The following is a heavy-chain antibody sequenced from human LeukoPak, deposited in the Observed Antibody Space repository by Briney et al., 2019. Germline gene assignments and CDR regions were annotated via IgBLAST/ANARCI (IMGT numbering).Heavy chain of an antibody. CDR2: IYSGGST. J-gene: IGHJ5*02. V-gene: IGHV3-66*01. CDR1: GFIFSPYA. Sequence: GGSLRLSCAASGFIFSPYAMSWVRQAPGKGLEWVSVIYSGGSTYYADSVKGRFTISRDNSKNMLYLQMNSLRAEDTAVYYCARGWQWELLPDWFDPWGQGTLVTVSS. D-gene: IGHD1-26*01. CDR3: ARGWQWELLPDWFDP.